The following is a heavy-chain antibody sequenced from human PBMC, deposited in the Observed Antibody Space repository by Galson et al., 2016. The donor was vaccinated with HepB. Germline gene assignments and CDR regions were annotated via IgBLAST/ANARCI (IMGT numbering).Heavy chain of an antibody. Sequence: ETLSLTCAVSGDSISNNNWWTWIRQAPGKGLEWIGEMHHSGSTNHNPSLTSRITISIDKSQNQFSLKVTSMTAADTAVYYCASRRDYLDSDGYGFDSWGQGTLVTVSS. D-gene: IGHD3-22*01. CDR3: ASRRDYLDSDGYGFDS. V-gene: IGHV4-4*02. CDR2: MHHSGST. J-gene: IGHJ5*01. CDR1: GDSISNNNW.